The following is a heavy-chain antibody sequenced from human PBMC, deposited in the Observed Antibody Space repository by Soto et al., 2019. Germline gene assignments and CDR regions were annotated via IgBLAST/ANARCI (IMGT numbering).Heavy chain of an antibody. J-gene: IGHJ6*02. CDR1: GYTFTSYA. V-gene: IGHV1-3*01. Sequence: ASVKVSCKASGYTFTSYAMHWVRQAPGQRLEWMGWINAGNGNTKYSQKFQGRVTITRDTSASTAYMELSSLRSEDTAVYYCARVGYGFSIPRHYYGMDVWGQGTTVTVSS. CDR2: INAGNGNT. D-gene: IGHD5-18*01. CDR3: ARVGYGFSIPRHYYGMDV.